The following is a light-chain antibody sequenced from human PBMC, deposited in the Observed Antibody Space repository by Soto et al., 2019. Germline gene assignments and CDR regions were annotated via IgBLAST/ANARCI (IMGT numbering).Light chain of an antibody. CDR2: AAF. V-gene: IGKV1-17*01. CDR3: LKHNNYRWT. CDR1: LAIRNA. Sequence: DIQITQSPSSLSASVGDRVTITCRACLAIRNALGWYQQKPGKSPKRLIYAAFSLQSGVPSRFSGSGSVTEFTLTISSLQPEDFATYYCLKHNNYRWTFVQGPKVDIK. J-gene: IGKJ1*01.